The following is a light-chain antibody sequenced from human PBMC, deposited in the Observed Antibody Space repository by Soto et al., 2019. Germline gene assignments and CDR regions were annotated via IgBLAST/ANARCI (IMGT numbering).Light chain of an antibody. CDR1: QGISKS. J-gene: IGKJ3*01. V-gene: IGKV1-33*01. CDR2: DAS. Sequence: DIQMTQSPSSLSASVGDRVTITCQATQGISKSLNWYQQKPGKAPSLLIYDASHLETGVPSRFSGSESGAYFTFTISSLQPDDTATYYCQQYDNLLCTFGPGTTVESK. CDR3: QQYDNLLCT.